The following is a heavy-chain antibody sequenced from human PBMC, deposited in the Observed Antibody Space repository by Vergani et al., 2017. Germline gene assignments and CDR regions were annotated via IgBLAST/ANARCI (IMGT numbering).Heavy chain of an antibody. CDR2: LDPRGGPP. Sequence: QVQLVQSGAAVKKPGASVKLSCKSSGYIFNSYYIHWVRQAPGQGLEWMGLLDPRGGPPTYAEKFEGRVTLTSDTSTSTFYMELSSLRSEDTAVYYCARGGIAVAGTHYFDYWGQGTLVTVSS. D-gene: IGHD6-19*01. J-gene: IGHJ4*02. CDR1: GYIFNSYY. CDR3: ARGGIAVAGTHYFDY. V-gene: IGHV1-46*02.